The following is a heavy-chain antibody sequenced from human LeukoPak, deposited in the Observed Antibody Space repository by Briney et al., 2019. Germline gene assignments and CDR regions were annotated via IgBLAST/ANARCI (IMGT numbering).Heavy chain of an antibody. V-gene: IGHV4-59*08. J-gene: IGHJ4*02. Sequence: PSETLSLTCTVSGGSISGTYWSWIRQPPGKGLEWIGYIHYSGSTNYNPSLKSRVIISLDTSKNQFSLRLSSVTAADTAVYYCARHARKGLTSNLDFWGQGTLVTVSS. CDR2: IHYSGST. CDR3: ARHARKGLTSNLDF. CDR1: GGSISGTY. D-gene: IGHD2-21*02.